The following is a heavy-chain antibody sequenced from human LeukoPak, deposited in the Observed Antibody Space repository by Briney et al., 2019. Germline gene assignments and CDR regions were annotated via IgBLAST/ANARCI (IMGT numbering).Heavy chain of an antibody. CDR1: GFTFSVYG. V-gene: IGHV3-30*02. CDR2: IRFDGSSE. D-gene: IGHD1-1*01. Sequence: GGSLRLSCAASGFTFSVYGMHWVRQAPGKGLEWVAFIRFDGSSEYNADSVKGRFTISRDNSKNTLYLEMNSLRAEDTAVYYCAKYLYSETYKALDHWGQGTLVTVSS. CDR3: AKYLYSETYKALDH. J-gene: IGHJ4*02.